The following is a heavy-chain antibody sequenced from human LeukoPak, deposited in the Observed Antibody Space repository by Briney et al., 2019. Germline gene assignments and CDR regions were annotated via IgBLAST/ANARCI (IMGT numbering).Heavy chain of an antibody. V-gene: IGHV3-74*01. Sequence: GGSLRLSCATSGFSFSTYWMHWVRQAPGKGLVWVSRVNSDGTDTTYADSVKGRFTISRDNAKNTLYLQMNSLRAEDTAIYYCVRDGYNWVHFDYWGQGTLVIASS. CDR2: VNSDGTDT. CDR1: GFSFSTYW. D-gene: IGHD5-24*01. J-gene: IGHJ4*02. CDR3: VRDGYNWVHFDY.